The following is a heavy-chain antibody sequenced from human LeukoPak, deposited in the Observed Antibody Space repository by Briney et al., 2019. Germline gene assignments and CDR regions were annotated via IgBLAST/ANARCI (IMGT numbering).Heavy chain of an antibody. CDR3: ARGVVVVPAVWFDP. D-gene: IGHD2-2*01. CDR1: GFTFSSYS. J-gene: IGHJ5*02. CDR2: ISSSSSYI. Sequence: GGSLRLSCAASGFTFSSYSMNWVRQAPGKGLEWVSSISSSSSYIYYADSVKGRFTISRDNAKNSLYLQMNSLRAEDTAVYYCARGVVVVPAVWFDPRGQGTLVTVSS. V-gene: IGHV3-21*01.